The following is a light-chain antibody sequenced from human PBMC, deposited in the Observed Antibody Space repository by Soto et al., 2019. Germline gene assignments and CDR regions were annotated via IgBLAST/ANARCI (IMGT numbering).Light chain of an antibody. V-gene: IGKV3-15*01. J-gene: IGKJ1*01. CDR3: QQYFEWPPMT. CDR2: GAS. CDR1: VTVATN. Sequence: VITQSPSTLSVSPGERATLSCRASVTVATNLAWYQQKPGQAPRLLISGASTRAAGISDRFRGSGSGTEFTLTISSLRSEDSAIYYCQQYFEWPPMTFGQGTKVDIK.